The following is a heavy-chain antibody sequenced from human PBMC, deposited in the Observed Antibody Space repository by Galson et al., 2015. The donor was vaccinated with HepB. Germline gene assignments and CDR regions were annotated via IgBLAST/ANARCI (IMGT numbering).Heavy chain of an antibody. CDR2: ISYDGSNK. V-gene: IGHV3-30-3*01. Sequence: SLRLSCAASGFTFSSYAMHWVRQAPGKGLEWVAVISYDGSNKYYADSVKGRFTISRDNSKNTLYLQMNSLRAEDTAVYYCARDSSGWGPNDYWGQGTLVTVSS. J-gene: IGHJ4*02. CDR3: ARDSSGWGPNDY. D-gene: IGHD6-19*01. CDR1: GFTFSSYA.